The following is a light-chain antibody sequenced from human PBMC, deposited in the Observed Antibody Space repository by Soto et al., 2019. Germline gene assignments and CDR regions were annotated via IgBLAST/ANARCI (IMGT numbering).Light chain of an antibody. V-gene: IGKV1-39*01. CDR2: AAS. Sequence: DIQMTQSPSSLSASVVDRVTITCRASQSISSYLNWYQQKPVKAPKLLIYAASSLQSGVPSRFSGSGSGTDFTLTISSLQPEDFATYYCQQSYSTPWTFGQGTKVEIK. CDR1: QSISSY. J-gene: IGKJ1*01. CDR3: QQSYSTPWT.